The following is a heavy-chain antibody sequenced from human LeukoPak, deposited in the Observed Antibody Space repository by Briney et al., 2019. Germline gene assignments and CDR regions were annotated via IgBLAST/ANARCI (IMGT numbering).Heavy chain of an antibody. CDR3: ARAPRYSSSWSDYYYYMNV. J-gene: IGHJ6*03. D-gene: IGHD6-13*01. CDR1: GGTFSIYA. CDR2: IIPIFGTA. V-gene: IGHV1-69*05. Sequence: GSSVKVSFKASGGTFSIYAISWVRQAPGQGLEWMGGIIPIFGTANYAQKFQGRVTITTDQSTTTAYMELSSLRSEDTAVYYCARAPRYSSSWSDYYYYMNVWGQGTTVTVSS.